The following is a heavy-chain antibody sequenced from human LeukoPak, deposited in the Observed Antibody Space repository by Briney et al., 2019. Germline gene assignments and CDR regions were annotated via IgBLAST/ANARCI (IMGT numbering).Heavy chain of an antibody. V-gene: IGHV1-2*04. J-gene: IGHJ3*02. Sequence: ASVKVSCKASGYTFTGYYMHWVRQAPGQGLEWMGWINPNIGGTNYAQKFQGWVTMTRATSSSTAYMELSRLRSDATAVYYCAREPDCSSTSCYASSAFDIWGQGTMVTVSS. CDR2: INPNIGGT. CDR1: GYTFTGYY. CDR3: AREPDCSSTSCYASSAFDI. D-gene: IGHD2-2*01.